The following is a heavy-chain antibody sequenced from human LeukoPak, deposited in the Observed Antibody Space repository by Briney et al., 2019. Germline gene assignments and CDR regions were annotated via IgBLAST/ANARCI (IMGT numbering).Heavy chain of an antibody. D-gene: IGHD3-10*01. CDR1: GGSFSGYY. V-gene: IGHV4-34*01. CDR3: ARGSATEVRWFDP. J-gene: IGHJ5*02. CDR2: INHSGST. Sequence: SETLSLTCAVYGGSFSGYYWSWIRQPPGKGLEWIGEINHSGSTNYNPSLKSRVTISVDTPKNQFSLKLSSVTAADTAVYYCARGSATEVRWFDPWGQGTLVTVSS.